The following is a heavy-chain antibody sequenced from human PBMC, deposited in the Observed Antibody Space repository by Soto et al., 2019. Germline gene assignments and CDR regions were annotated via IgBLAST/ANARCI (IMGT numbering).Heavy chain of an antibody. J-gene: IGHJ6*02. CDR1: GGSVTIYY. CDR3: ARALYGSGVLDV. D-gene: IGHD3-10*01. V-gene: IGHV4-59*02. CDR2: IYYSGST. Sequence: SXTLSLTCPVSGGSVTIYYLICIRQPPGKALEWIGTIYYSGSTNYNPSLKSRVSISVDTSKNQFSLKVGSVTAADTAVYFCARALYGSGVLDVWGQGTTVTVSS.